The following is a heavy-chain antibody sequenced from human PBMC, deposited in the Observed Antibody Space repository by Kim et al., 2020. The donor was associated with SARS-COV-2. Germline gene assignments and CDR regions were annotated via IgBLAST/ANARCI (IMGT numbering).Heavy chain of an antibody. V-gene: IGHV3-7*04. Sequence: YVDPVKGRFTIFRDNAKNSLYLQMNSLRAEDTAVYYCAKDGYNEGGDFDPWGQGTLVTVSS. J-gene: IGHJ5*02. D-gene: IGHD5-12*01. CDR3: AKDGYNEGGDFDP.